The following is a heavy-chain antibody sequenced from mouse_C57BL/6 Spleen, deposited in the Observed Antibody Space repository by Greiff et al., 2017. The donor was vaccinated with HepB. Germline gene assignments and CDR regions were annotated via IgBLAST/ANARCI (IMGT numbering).Heavy chain of an antibody. CDR3: ARWSYYDYGGY. Sequence: VNVVESGAELVRPGTSVKVSCKASGYAFTNYLIEWVKQRPGQGLEWIGVINPGSGGTNYNEKFKGKATLTADKSSSTAYMQLSSLTSEDSAVYFCARWSYYDYGGYWGQGTLVTVSA. CDR2: INPGSGGT. J-gene: IGHJ3*01. V-gene: IGHV1-54*01. D-gene: IGHD2-4*01. CDR1: GYAFTNYL.